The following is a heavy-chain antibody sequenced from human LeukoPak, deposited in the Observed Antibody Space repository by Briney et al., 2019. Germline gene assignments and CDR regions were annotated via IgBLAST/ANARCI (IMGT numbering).Heavy chain of an antibody. CDR3: ALDYGDYYFDY. D-gene: IGHD4-17*01. Sequence: GGSLRLSCAASGFTFSGFAMTWVRQAPGKGLEWVSSISSSRTYIYYADSVKGRFTISRDNAKNSLFLQMNSLRAEDTAVYYCALDYGDYYFDYWGQGTLVTVSS. V-gene: IGHV3-21*01. CDR2: ISSSRTYI. CDR1: GFTFSGFA. J-gene: IGHJ4*02.